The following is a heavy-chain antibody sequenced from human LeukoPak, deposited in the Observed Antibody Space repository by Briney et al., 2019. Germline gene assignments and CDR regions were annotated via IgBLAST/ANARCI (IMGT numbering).Heavy chain of an antibody. V-gene: IGHV4-34*01. Sequence: SETLSLTCAVYGGSFSGYYWSWIRQPPGKGLEWIGEINHSGSTNYNPSLKSRVTISVDTSKNQFSLKLSFVTAADTAVYYCARGLSAIVYWGQGTLVTVSS. CDR2: INHSGST. D-gene: IGHD2-15*01. J-gene: IGHJ4*02. CDR3: ARGLSAIVY. CDR1: GGSFSGYY.